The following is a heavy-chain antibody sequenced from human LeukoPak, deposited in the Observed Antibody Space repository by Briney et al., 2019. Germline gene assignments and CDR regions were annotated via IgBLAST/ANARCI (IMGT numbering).Heavy chain of an antibody. CDR1: GFSMSVYW. J-gene: IGHJ4*02. D-gene: IGHD3-22*01. CDR3: ARDWGAYYPFFDY. CDR2: IKQDGSER. Sequence: GGSLRLSCEASGFSMSVYWMSWVRQAPGKGLEWVGNIKQDGSERNYVDSVKGRFTISRDNAKKSLYLQMDSLRAEDAAVYYCARDWGAYYPFFDYWGQGTLVTVSS. V-gene: IGHV3-7*01.